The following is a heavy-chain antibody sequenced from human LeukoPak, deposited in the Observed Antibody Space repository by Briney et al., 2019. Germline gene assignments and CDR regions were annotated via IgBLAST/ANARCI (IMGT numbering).Heavy chain of an antibody. CDR2: ISSSTYI. Sequence: GGFLRLSCAASGFTFSSYSMNWVRQVPGKGLEWVSSISSSTYIYYADSVKGRFTISRDNAKNSLYLQMNSLRAEDTAVYYCAQDPGYCSGGSCYYFDYWGQGTLVTVSS. V-gene: IGHV3-21*01. CDR1: GFTFSSYS. CDR3: AQDPGYCSGGSCYYFDY. D-gene: IGHD2-15*01. J-gene: IGHJ4*02.